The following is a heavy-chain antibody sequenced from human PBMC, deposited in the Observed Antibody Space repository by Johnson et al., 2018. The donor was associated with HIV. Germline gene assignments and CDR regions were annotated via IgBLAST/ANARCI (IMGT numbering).Heavy chain of an antibody. CDR3: ARDDTGGGAFDI. D-gene: IGHD3-10*01. V-gene: IGHV3-66*01. CDR1: GFTVSSNY. J-gene: IGHJ3*02. Sequence: VQLVESGGGLVKSGGSLRLSCAASGFTVSSNYMSWVRQAPGKGLEWVSVIYSGGSTYYADSVKGRFTISWDNSTNTLYLQMNSLRAEDTAVYYCARDDTGGGAFDIWGQGTMVTVAS. CDR2: IYSGGST.